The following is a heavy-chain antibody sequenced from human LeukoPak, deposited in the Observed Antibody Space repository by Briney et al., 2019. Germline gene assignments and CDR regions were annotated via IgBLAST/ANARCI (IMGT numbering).Heavy chain of an antibody. V-gene: IGHV3-15*01. CDR1: GFTFSSAG. Sequence: PGGSLTLSCADSGFTFSSAGRGWVRQAPGKGLEWVARFKSKTDGGTTDYVAPVKGRFIISRDDSKNMLFLQMNSLKTEDTAVYFCTTDKGNTDPPLSCYWGQGTLVTVSS. CDR3: TTDKGNTDPPLSCY. J-gene: IGHJ4*02. D-gene: IGHD2/OR15-2a*01. CDR2: FKSKTDGGTT.